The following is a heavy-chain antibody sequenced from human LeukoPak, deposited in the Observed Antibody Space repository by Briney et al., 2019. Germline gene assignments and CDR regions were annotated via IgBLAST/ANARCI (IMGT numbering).Heavy chain of an antibody. Sequence: PGGSLRLSCAASGFTFSSYGIHWVRQAPGKGLEWVAVIWYGGSNKYYADSVKGRFTISRDNSKNTLYLQMNSLRAEDTAVYYCAKAVGFLVEEYYYYYMDVWGKGTTVTVSS. CDR2: IWYGGSNK. CDR1: GFTFSSYG. J-gene: IGHJ6*03. CDR3: AKAVGFLVEEYYYYYMDV. D-gene: IGHD3-3*01. V-gene: IGHV3-30*02.